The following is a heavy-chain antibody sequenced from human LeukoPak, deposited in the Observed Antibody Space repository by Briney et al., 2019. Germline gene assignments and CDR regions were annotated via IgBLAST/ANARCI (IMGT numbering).Heavy chain of an antibody. CDR1: EYTLTELS. V-gene: IGHV1-24*01. CDR3: AAGPFYDITGYHLNY. D-gene: IGHD3-22*01. J-gene: IGHJ4*02. Sequence: ASVKVSCKVSEYTLTELSIHWVRQAPGRGLGWVGGYDPEEGRRVFGPRFHGRVTMTEYTSTATAYMELSSLRSDDTAVYYCAAGPFYDITGYHLNYWGRGTLVAVSS. CDR2: YDPEEGRR.